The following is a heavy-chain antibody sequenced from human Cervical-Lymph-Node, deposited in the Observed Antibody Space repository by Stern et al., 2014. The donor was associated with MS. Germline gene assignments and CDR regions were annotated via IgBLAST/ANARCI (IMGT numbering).Heavy chain of an antibody. V-gene: IGHV4-61*01. CDR2: IYYSGST. D-gene: IGHD4-17*01. J-gene: IGHJ3*02. Sequence: QVQLQESGPGLVKPSETLSLTCTVSGGSVSSGSYYWSWIRQPPGKGLEWIGYIYYSGSTNYNPSLKSRVTISVDTSKNQFSLKLSSVTAADTAVYYCARDPTVTTSDAFDIWGQGTMVTVSS. CDR1: GGSVSSGSYY. CDR3: ARDPTVTTSDAFDI.